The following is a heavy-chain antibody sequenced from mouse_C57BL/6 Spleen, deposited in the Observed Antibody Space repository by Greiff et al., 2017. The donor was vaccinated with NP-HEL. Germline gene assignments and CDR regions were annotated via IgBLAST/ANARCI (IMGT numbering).Heavy chain of an antibody. CDR3: AYYGSREGYFDV. D-gene: IGHD1-1*01. J-gene: IGHJ1*03. V-gene: IGHV1-53*01. Sequence: QVQLQQPGTELVKPGASVKLSCKASGYTFTSYWMHWVKQRPGQGLEWIGNINPSNGGTNYNEKFKSKATLTVDKSSSTAYMQLISLTSEDSAVYYCAYYGSREGYFDVWGTGTTVTVSS. CDR2: INPSNGGT. CDR1: GYTFTSYW.